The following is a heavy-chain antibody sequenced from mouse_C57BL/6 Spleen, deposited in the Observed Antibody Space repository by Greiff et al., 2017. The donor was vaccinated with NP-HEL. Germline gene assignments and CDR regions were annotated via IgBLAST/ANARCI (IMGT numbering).Heavy chain of an antibody. Sequence: EVNVVESGGGLVKPGGSLKLSCAASGFTFSSYAMSWVRQTPEKRLEWVATISDGGSYTYYPDNVKGRFTISRDNAKNNLYLQMSHLKSEDTAMYYCARGDSNYDYFDYWGQGTTLTVSS. D-gene: IGHD2-5*01. CDR1: GFTFSSYA. CDR2: ISDGGSYT. CDR3: ARGDSNYDYFDY. J-gene: IGHJ2*01. V-gene: IGHV5-4*03.